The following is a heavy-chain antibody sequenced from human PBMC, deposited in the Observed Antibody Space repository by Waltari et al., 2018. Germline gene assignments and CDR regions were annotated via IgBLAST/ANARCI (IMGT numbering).Heavy chain of an antibody. J-gene: IGHJ5*02. Sequence: EVQLVESGGGLVQPGRSLRLSCAASGFTFDDYAMHWVRQAPGKGLEWVSGISWNSGGIGYADSVKGRFTISRDNAKNSLNLQMNSLRAEDTALYYCAKGDRSGWYCNWFDPWGQGTLVTVSS. D-gene: IGHD6-19*01. CDR2: ISWNSGGI. CDR1: GFTFDDYA. V-gene: IGHV3-9*01. CDR3: AKGDRSGWYCNWFDP.